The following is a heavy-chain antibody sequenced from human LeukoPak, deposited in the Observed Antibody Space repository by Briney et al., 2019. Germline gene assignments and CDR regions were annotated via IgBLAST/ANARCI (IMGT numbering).Heavy chain of an antibody. D-gene: IGHD5-24*01. V-gene: IGHV4-59*01. CDR3: ARATRDGYNRFDY. CDR1: SGSISLYY. CDR2: IYYSAST. Sequence: SETPSLTCTVSSGSISLYYWNWIRRPPGKGLEWIGYIYYSASTNYNPSLKSRVTISVDTSKNQFSLKLSSVTAADTAVYYCARATRDGYNRFDYWGQGTLVTVSS. J-gene: IGHJ4*02.